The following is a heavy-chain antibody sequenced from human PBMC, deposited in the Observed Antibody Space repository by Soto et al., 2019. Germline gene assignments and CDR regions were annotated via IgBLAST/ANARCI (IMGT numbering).Heavy chain of an antibody. V-gene: IGHV1-46*01. J-gene: IGHJ6*02. CDR1: GYTFTSYY. CDR3: ARPIAAAGTSLSNGMDV. Sequence: GASVKVSCKASGYTFTSYYMHWVRQAPGQGLEWMGIINPSGGSTSYAQKFQGRVTMTRDTSTSTVYMELSSLRSEDTAVYYCARPIAAAGTSLSNGMDVWGQGTTVTVSS. D-gene: IGHD6-13*01. CDR2: INPSGGST.